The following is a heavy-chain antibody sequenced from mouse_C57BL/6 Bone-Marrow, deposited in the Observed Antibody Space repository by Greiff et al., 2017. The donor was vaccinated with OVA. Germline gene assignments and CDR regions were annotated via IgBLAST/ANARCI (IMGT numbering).Heavy chain of an antibody. CDR1: GFTFSSYA. J-gene: IGHJ2*01. V-gene: IGHV5-4*01. D-gene: IGHD1-1*01. Sequence: EVKLVESGGGLVKPGGSLKLSCAASGFTFSSYAMSWVRQTPEKRLEWVATISDGGSYTYYPDNVKGRFTISRDNAKNNLYLQMSHLKSEDTAMDYCARDRITTVVLDYWGQGTTLTVSS. CDR3: ARDRITTVVLDY. CDR2: ISDGGSYT.